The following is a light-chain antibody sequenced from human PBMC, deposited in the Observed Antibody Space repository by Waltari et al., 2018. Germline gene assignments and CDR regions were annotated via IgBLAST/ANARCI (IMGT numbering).Light chain of an antibody. V-gene: IGKV3-15*01. CDR3: HQYKNWPPWT. CDR2: GAS. J-gene: IGKJ1*01. CDR1: EQVDTN. Sequence: EIVVTQSPATLSLSPGERATLPCRASEQVDTNIALYQQKPGQPPRLLISGASTRSTDIAPRFSGSGSWTEFTLSISSLQSEDFAVYYCHQYKNWPPWTFGQGTKVEIK.